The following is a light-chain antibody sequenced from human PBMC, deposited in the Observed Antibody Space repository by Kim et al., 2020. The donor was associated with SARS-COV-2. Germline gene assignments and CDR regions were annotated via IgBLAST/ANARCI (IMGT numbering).Light chain of an antibody. CDR3: CSYAGSSTYV. J-gene: IGLJ1*01. CDR2: EVI. Sequence: GQSITISCTGTRSDVGSYNLVSWYQQHPGKAPKLMIYEVIKRPSVVSNRFSGSKSGNTASLTISVLQAEDEADYYCCSYAGSSTYVFGTGTKVTVL. V-gene: IGLV2-23*02. CDR1: RSDVGSYNL.